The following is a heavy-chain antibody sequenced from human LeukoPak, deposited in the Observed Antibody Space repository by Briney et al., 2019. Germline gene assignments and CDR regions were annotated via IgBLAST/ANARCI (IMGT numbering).Heavy chain of an antibody. CDR2: ISAYNGNT. Sequence: ASVKVSCKASGYTFTSYDISWVRQAPGQGLEWMGWISAYNGNTNYAQKLQGRVTMTTDTSTSTAYMELRSLRSDDTAVYYCARDSGAYYYDSSGYHGLYDYWGQGTLVTVSS. CDR3: ARDSGAYYYDSSGYHGLYDY. D-gene: IGHD3-22*01. CDR1: GYTFTSYD. V-gene: IGHV1-18*01. J-gene: IGHJ4*02.